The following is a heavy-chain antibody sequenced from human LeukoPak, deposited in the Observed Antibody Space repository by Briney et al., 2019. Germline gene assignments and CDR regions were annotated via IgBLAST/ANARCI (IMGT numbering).Heavy chain of an antibody. CDR1: GDSISSGNHY. J-gene: IGHJ4*02. CDR3: ARRVRGDGYNGFDY. D-gene: IGHD3-10*01. Sequence: ASETLSLTCTVSGDSISSGNHYWGWIRQPPGKGLEWIGSIRYSGSTDDNPSLKSRVTISVDTSKNQFSLKLRSVTAADTAVYYCARRVRGDGYNGFDYWGQGTLVTVSS. CDR2: IRYSGST. V-gene: IGHV4-39*01.